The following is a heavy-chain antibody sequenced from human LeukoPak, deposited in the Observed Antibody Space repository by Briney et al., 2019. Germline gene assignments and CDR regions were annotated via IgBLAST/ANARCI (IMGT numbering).Heavy chain of an antibody. CDR3: ARVNGSGRGTLGAY. J-gene: IGHJ4*02. V-gene: IGHV3-20*04. D-gene: IGHD3-10*01. CDR2: INWNGDST. Sequence: PGGSLRLSCVASGFSFDDYGMMWVRQAPGKGLEWVSGINWNGDSTAYADSVKGRFTISRDNAKNSLYLQMDSLRGEDTARYYCARVNGSGRGTLGAYWGQGILVTVSS. CDR1: GFSFDDYG.